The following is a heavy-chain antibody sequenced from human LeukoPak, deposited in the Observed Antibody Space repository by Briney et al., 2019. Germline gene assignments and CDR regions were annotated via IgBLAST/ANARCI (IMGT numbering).Heavy chain of an antibody. CDR3: VKSTSSSWYPRFDS. CDR1: GVSISTNALF. J-gene: IGHJ5*01. V-gene: IGHV4-39*01. CDR2: IYFSGST. D-gene: IGHD6-13*01. Sequence: PSDTLSLTCTVSGVSISTNALFWGWIRQPPGKGLEWIASIYFSGSTYYNPSMKSRATISVDMPRNQFSLRLSSETAEDTAMYYCVKSTSSSWYPRFDSWGQGTLVPVSS.